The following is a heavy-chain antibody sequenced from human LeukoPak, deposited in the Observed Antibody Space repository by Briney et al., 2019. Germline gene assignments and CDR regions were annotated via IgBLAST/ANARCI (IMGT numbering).Heavy chain of an antibody. J-gene: IGHJ6*03. CDR3: AREDRYYYYMDV. V-gene: IGHV3-21*01. CDR1: GFTFSSYS. Sequence: GGSLRLYCAASGFTFSSYSMNWVRQAPGKGLEGVSSISSSSSNIYYADSVKGRFTIPRDNAKNSLYLQMNSLRAEDTAVYYWAREDRYYYYMDVWGKGTTVTVSS. CDR2: ISSSSSNI.